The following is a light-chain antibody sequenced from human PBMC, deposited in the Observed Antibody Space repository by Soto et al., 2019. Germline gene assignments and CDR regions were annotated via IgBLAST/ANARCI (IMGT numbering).Light chain of an antibody. V-gene: IGKV3-11*01. CDR2: DAS. CDR1: QSVSKY. CDR3: QQRSNWPQIT. Sequence: IVLTQSPATLSLSPGERATLSRRASQSVSKYLAWYQQKPGQAPRLLIQDASNRATGIPARFSGSGSGTDFTLTNSSLEHEDFGVYYCQQRSNWPQITFGGGTKVEIK. J-gene: IGKJ4*01.